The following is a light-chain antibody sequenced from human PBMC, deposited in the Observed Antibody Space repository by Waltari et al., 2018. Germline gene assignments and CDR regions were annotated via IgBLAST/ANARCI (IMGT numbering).Light chain of an antibody. CDR3: QSFDTNLSVI. V-gene: IGLV1-40*01. Sequence: QSVLTQPPSVSGAPEQGVTISCTGGGSNIGAGYDVRWYQQFPATAPQLLIFPHTNRPSGVPDLFSGSRSGASASLAITGLQAEDEGYYYCQSFDTNLSVIFGGGTKLTVL. CDR1: GSNIGAGYD. CDR2: PHT. J-gene: IGLJ2*01.